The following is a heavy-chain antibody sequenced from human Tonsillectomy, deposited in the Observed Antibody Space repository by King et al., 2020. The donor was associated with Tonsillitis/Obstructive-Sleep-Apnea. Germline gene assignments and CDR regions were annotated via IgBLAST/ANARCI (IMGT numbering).Heavy chain of an antibody. CDR3: ARLDDILTGSAYGKGYYYMDV. CDR2: IYYSGSS. CDR1: GGSISSYY. D-gene: IGHD3-9*01. V-gene: IGHV4-59*01. J-gene: IGHJ6*03. Sequence: QLQESGPGLVKPSETLSLTCNVSGGSISSYYWSWIRQPPGKGLEWIGYIYYSGSSNYNPTLKSLVTISDDTYKKQFSLKLSSVTAADTAVYYCARLDDILTGSAYGKGYYYMDVWGKGTTVTVSS.